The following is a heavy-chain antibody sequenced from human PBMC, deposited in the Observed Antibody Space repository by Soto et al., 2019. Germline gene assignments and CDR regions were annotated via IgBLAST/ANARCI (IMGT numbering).Heavy chain of an antibody. D-gene: IGHD3-3*01. CDR3: AKDVLRFLEWRSFGDDFDY. CDR2: ISGSGGST. V-gene: IGHV3-23*01. CDR1: GFTFSSYA. J-gene: IGHJ4*02. Sequence: VGSLRLSCAASGFTFSSYAMSWVRQAPGKGLEWVSAISGSGGSTYYADSVKGRFTISRDNSKNTLYLQMNSLRAEDTAVYYCAKDVLRFLEWRSFGDDFDYWGQGTLVTVSS.